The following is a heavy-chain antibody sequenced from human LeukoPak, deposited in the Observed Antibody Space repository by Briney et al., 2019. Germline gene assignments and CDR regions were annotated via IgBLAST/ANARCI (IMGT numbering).Heavy chain of an antibody. CDR2: VRYDGTNK. J-gene: IGHJ4*02. CDR3: AKDLPQAY. V-gene: IGHV3-30*02. CDR1: GFTFSNYG. Sequence: GGSLRLSCAASGFTFSNYGMHWVRQAPGKGLEWVSFVRYDGTNKYYADSVKGRFTISRDNSKNTLYLQMNSLRVEDTAVYYCAKDLPQAYWGQGTLVIVSS. D-gene: IGHD5/OR15-5a*01.